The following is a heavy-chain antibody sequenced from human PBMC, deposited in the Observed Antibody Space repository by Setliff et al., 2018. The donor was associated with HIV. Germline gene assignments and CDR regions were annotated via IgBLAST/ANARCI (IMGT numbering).Heavy chain of an antibody. Sequence: PGGSLRLSCAASGFTFSSYSMHWVRQAPGKGLEWVSSITDSSTYIYYADSLKGRFTISRDNAKHSLYLQMESLRAEDTAVYYCAKESGLYSNYKYYYYMDVWGKGTTVTVSS. CDR1: GFTFSSYS. J-gene: IGHJ6*03. V-gene: IGHV3-21*01. D-gene: IGHD4-4*01. CDR2: ITDSSTYI. CDR3: AKESGLYSNYKYYYYMDV.